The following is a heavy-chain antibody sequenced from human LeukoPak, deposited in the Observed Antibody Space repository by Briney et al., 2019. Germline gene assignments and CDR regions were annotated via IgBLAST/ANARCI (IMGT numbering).Heavy chain of an antibody. V-gene: IGHV3-7*01. J-gene: IGHJ4*02. CDR1: GFSLSGYW. CDR3: ARGGYSFDY. D-gene: IGHD5-18*01. Sequence: GGSLRLSCAASGFSLSGYWMTWVRQAPGKGLEWVARLHSDGVEQNYVDSVTGRFTMSRDNAKNSLDLQMNSLRVEDTAVYYCARGGYSFDYLGQGTLVAVSS. CDR2: LHSDGVEQ.